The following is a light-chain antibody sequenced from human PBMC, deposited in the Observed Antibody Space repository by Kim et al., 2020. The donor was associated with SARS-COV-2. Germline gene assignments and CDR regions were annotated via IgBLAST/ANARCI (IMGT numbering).Light chain of an antibody. CDR1: SVTIASNY. Sequence: VTLSWTRSSVTIASNYVLWYQQPPCSAPTTVIYEDNHRPSGVPVRVSGSIDRSSNSATLTISGLKTEDEADYYCQSYDSSNHVIFGGGTQLTVL. CDR3: QSYDSSNHVI. CDR2: EDN. V-gene: IGLV6-57*03. J-gene: IGLJ2*01.